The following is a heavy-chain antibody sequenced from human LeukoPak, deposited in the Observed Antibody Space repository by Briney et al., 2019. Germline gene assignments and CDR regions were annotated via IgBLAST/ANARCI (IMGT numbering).Heavy chain of an antibody. J-gene: IGHJ4*02. CDR2: IYSGGST. CDR1: GFTVSSNY. Sequence: GGSLRLSCAASGFTVSSNYMSWVRQAPGKGPEWVSVIYSGGSTYYADSVKGRFTISRDNSKNTLYLQMNSLRAEDTAVYYCAKDSSGWYHYFDYWGQGTLVTVSS. V-gene: IGHV3-53*01. CDR3: AKDSSGWYHYFDY. D-gene: IGHD6-19*01.